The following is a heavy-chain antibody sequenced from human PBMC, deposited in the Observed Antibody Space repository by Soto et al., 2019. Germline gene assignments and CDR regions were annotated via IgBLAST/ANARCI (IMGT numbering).Heavy chain of an antibody. J-gene: IGHJ4*02. CDR3: AKDRFRIAVAAPFDY. CDR1: GFTFSSYG. Sequence: QVQLVESGGGVVQPGRSLRLSCAASGFTFSSYGMHWVRQAPGKGLEWVAVISYDGSNKYYADSVKGRFTISRDNSKNALYLQMNSLRAEETAVYYCAKDRFRIAVAAPFDYWGKGTLVTVSS. D-gene: IGHD6-19*01. CDR2: ISYDGSNK. V-gene: IGHV3-30*18.